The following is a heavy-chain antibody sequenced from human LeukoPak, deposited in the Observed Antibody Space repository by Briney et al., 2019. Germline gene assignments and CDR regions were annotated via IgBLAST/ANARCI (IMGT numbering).Heavy chain of an antibody. CDR2: INPNSGGT. CDR1: GYTLSGYY. D-gene: IGHD3-22*01. J-gene: IGHJ4*02. Sequence: AASVKVSCKASGYTLSGYYLHWVRQAPGQGLEWMGWINPNSGGTNYAQKFQGRATMTRDTSISTAYMELSRLRSDDTAVYYCARGGPIYDSSGYYLEVDYWGQGTLVTVSS. V-gene: IGHV1-2*02. CDR3: ARGGPIYDSSGYYLEVDY.